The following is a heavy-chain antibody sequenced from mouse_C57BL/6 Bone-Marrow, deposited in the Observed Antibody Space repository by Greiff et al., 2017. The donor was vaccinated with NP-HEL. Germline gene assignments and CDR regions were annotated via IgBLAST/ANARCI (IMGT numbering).Heavy chain of an antibody. Sequence: EVMLVESGGGLVQPGGSLKLSCAASGFTFSDYYMYWVRQTPEKRLEWVAYISNGGGSTYYPDTVKGRFTISRDNAKNTRYLQMSRLKSEDTAMYYCARRYGNYDYAMDYWGQGTSVTVSS. CDR2: ISNGGGST. D-gene: IGHD2-1*01. J-gene: IGHJ4*01. CDR3: ARRYGNYDYAMDY. CDR1: GFTFSDYY. V-gene: IGHV5-12*01.